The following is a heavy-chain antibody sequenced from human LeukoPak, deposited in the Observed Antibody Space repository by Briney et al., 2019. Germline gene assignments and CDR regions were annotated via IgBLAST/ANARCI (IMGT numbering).Heavy chain of an antibody. J-gene: IGHJ4*02. V-gene: IGHV1-2*02. Sequence: ASVKVSCKASGYTFIGYYIHWVRQAPGQGLEWMGWINPNSGGTNYAQKFQGRVTMTRDTSISTAYMELSRLRSDDTAVYYCARAYMTTVTTGGYWGQGTLVTVSS. CDR1: GYTFIGYY. CDR3: ARAYMTTVTTGGY. D-gene: IGHD4-17*01. CDR2: INPNSGGT.